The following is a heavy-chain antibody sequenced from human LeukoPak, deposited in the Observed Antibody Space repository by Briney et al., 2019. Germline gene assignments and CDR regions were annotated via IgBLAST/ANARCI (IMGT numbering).Heavy chain of an antibody. CDR2: IKPNSGGT. V-gene: IGHV1-2*02. D-gene: IGHD2-2*01. Sequence: RASVKVSCKASGYTFTGYYMLWVRQAPGQGLEWMGWIKPNSGGTNYAQKFQGRVTMTRDTSISTAYMELSRLRSDDTAVYYCTRAPGYLCSITSCYESLSFDYWGQGTLVTVSS. CDR3: TRAPGYLCSITSCYESLSFDY. CDR1: GYTFTGYY. J-gene: IGHJ4*02.